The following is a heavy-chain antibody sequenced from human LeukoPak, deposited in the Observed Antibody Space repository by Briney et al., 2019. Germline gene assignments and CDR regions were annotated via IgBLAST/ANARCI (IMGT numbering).Heavy chain of an antibody. J-gene: IGHJ4*02. CDR1: GGSISSSSYY. V-gene: IGHV4-39*07. D-gene: IGHD3-22*01. Sequence: ASETLSLTCTVSGGSISSSSYYWGWIRQPPGKGLEWIGSIYYSGSTYYNPSLKSRVTISVDTSKNQFSLKLSSVTAADTAVYYCARDHPYYYDSSGYFDYWGQGTLVTVSS. CDR2: IYYSGST. CDR3: ARDHPYYYDSSGYFDY.